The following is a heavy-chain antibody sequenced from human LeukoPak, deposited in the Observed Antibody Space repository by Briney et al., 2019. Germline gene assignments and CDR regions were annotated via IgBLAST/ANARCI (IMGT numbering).Heavy chain of an antibody. CDR1: GYTFTSYG. Sequence: ASVKVSCKASGYTFTSYGISWVRQAPGQGLEWMGWMNPNSGNTGYAQKFQGRVTMTRNTSISTAYMELSSLRSEDTAVYYCARVEGLWFGTNHNWFDPWGQGTLVTVSS. V-gene: IGHV1-8*02. J-gene: IGHJ5*02. CDR3: ARVEGLWFGTNHNWFDP. D-gene: IGHD3-10*01. CDR2: MNPNSGNT.